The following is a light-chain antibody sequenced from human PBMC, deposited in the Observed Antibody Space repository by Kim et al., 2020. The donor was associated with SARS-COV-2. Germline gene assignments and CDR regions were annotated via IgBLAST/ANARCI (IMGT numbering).Light chain of an antibody. CDR1: QGISRD. CDR3: QQLNRYPST. V-gene: IGKV1-9*01. CDR2: TAS. J-gene: IGKJ5*01. Sequence: ASGGDRVTITCRASQGISRDLAWYQQKAGTAPKLLIYTASTVQSGVPSRFSGSGSGTDFTLTISSLQPEDVATYYCQQLNRYPSTFGQGTRLEIK.